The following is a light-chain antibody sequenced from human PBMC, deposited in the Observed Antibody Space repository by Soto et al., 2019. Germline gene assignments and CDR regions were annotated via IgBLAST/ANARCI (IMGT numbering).Light chain of an antibody. CDR3: QQYNSYRLT. Sequence: DIQMTQSPSTLSASVGDRVTITCRASQSISSWLAWYQQKPGKAPKLLIYDASSLESGVPSRFSGSGSGTELTLTISSLQPDDFATYYCQQYNSYRLTFGGGTKVEIK. CDR2: DAS. V-gene: IGKV1-5*01. J-gene: IGKJ4*01. CDR1: QSISSW.